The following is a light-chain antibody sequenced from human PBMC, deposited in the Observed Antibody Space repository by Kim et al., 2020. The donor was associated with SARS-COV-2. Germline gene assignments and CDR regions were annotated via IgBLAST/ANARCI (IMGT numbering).Light chain of an antibody. Sequence: DIQMTQSPSSLSASVGDRVTITCRASQANYRYLNWYQQKPGRAPKVLISAASSLQSGVPSRFSGSGLGTEFTLTISSLQPEDIATYYCQQSYNSPGAFGGGTKVEIK. CDR2: AAS. V-gene: IGKV1-39*01. CDR3: QQSYNSPGA. J-gene: IGKJ4*01. CDR1: QANYRY.